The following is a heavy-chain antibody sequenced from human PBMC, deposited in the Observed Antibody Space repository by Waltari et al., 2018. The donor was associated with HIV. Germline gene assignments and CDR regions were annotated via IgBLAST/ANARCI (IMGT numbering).Heavy chain of an antibody. J-gene: IGHJ4*02. CDR3: AKDRSFFQVGYSII. V-gene: IGHV3-30*18. D-gene: IGHD5-12*01. CDR2: ISYDRSTK. CDR1: RFSYNTPG. Sequence: QVTLVVSGGGMVRPGRSMRVCCATSRFSYNTPGLHRVRQAPGKGLEWVAVISYDRSTKDYADSLKGRFTISRDNSKKTVYLQINSLRAEDTAVYYCAKDRSFFQVGYSIIWGQGTLVTVSS.